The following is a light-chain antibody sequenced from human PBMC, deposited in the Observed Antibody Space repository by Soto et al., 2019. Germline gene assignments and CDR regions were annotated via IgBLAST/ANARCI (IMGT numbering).Light chain of an antibody. Sequence: SGLTQKQGTLSLSPGERATLSFTASQSVSLTYLAWYQQNPGQAPRLLIYGASSRATGIPDRFSGSGSGTEFTLSISRLEPEDFAVYYCQQYGSSPWTFGQGTKVDIK. CDR3: QQYGSSPWT. CDR2: GAS. V-gene: IGKV3-20*01. J-gene: IGKJ1*01. CDR1: QSVSLTY.